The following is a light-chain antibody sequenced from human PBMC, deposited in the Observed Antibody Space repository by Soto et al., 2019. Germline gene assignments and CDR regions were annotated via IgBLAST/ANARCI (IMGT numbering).Light chain of an antibody. CDR3: QQYGSSQT. CDR1: QSVSSSY. J-gene: IGKJ1*01. Sequence: EIVLTQSPGTLSFSPGDRATLSCRASQSVSSSYLAWYQQKPGQAPRLLIYGASSRATGIPDRFSGSGSGTDFTLAISRLEPEDFAVYYCQQYGSSQTFGQGTKVEIK. V-gene: IGKV3-20*01. CDR2: GAS.